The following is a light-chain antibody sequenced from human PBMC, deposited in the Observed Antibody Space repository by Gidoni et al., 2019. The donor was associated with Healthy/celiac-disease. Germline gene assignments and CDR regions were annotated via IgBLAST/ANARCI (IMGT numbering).Light chain of an antibody. CDR2: CAS. Sequence: DIVMTQSPDSLAVSLGERATINCKSSQSVLYSSNNKNYLAWYQQKPGQPPKLLIYCASTRESGVPDRFSGSGSGTDFTLTISSLQAEDVAVYYCQQYYSTPEVAFXQXTKVEIK. J-gene: IGKJ1*01. CDR3: QQYYSTPEVA. V-gene: IGKV4-1*01. CDR1: QSVLYSSNNKNY.